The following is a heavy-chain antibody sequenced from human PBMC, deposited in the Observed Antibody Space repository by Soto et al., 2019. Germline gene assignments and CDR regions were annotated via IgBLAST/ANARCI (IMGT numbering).Heavy chain of an antibody. V-gene: IGHV4-39*01. J-gene: IGHJ4*02. D-gene: IGHD6-13*01. Sequence: QLQLQESGPGLVKPSETLSLTCTVSGGSISSTPYYWGWIRQPPGKGLGWIGNSYSTGGTTYNPSRKRLVSISGDTSKNQFSLKLSSVTAADTAVYYCGVNSSSSYYFDSWGQGTVVTVSS. CDR1: GGSISSTPYY. CDR3: GVNSSSSYYFDS. CDR2: SYSTGGT.